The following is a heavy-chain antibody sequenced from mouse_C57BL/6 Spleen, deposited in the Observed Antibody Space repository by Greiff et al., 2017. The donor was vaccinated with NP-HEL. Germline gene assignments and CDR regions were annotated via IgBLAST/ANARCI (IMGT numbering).Heavy chain of an antibody. V-gene: IGHV1-18*01. CDR1: GYTFTDYN. CDR2: INPNNGGT. J-gene: IGHJ1*03. D-gene: IGHD1-1*01. CDR3: ARSDTTVVATNFDV. Sequence: EVQLQQSGPELVKPGASVKIPCKASGYTFTDYNMDWVKQSHGKSLEWIGDINPNNGGTIYNQKFKGKATLTVDKSSSTAYMELRSLTSEDTAVYYCARSDTTVVATNFDVWGTGTTVTVSS.